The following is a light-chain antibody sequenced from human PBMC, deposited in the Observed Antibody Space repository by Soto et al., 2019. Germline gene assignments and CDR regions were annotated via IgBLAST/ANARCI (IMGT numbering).Light chain of an antibody. CDR2: GAS. J-gene: IGKJ3*01. V-gene: IGKV3-20*01. CDR3: QQYGSSPEIS. CDR1: QTISDNC. Sequence: EIVFTQSPGTLSFYPGERATLSCRASQTISDNCLAWYQQKPGQSPRLLISGASVRAPGVPDRFSGSGSETDFTLTISRLEPEDFGFYYCQQYGSSPEISFGPGTKVDIK.